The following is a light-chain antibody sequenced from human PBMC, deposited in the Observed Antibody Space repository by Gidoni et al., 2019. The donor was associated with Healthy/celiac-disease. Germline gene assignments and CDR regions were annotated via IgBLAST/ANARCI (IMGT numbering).Light chain of an antibody. CDR2: CNS. J-gene: IGLJ3*02. V-gene: IGLV1-40*01. Sequence: QSVLTPPPSVSGAPGQRVTISCTGSSSNIGAGYDVHWYQQLPGTAPKLLIYCNSNRPSGVPDRFSGSKSGTSASLAITGLQAEDDADYYCQSYDSSLSVGVFGGGTKLTVL. CDR1: SSNIGAGYD. CDR3: QSYDSSLSVGV.